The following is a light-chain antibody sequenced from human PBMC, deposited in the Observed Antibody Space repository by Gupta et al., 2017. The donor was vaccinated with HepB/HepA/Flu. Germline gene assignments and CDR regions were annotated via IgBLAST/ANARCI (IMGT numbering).Light chain of an antibody. V-gene: IGKV6-21*01. CDR2: YAS. CDR3: HQRSTLPRT. Sequence: FQSVTPKEKITITCRASQNIGSSLHWYQQKPDQSPKLLIKYASQSVSGVPSRFSGSGSGTDFTLTISSREVEDAATYYCHQRSTLPRTFGKGTKVQ. J-gene: IGKJ1*01. CDR1: QNIGSS.